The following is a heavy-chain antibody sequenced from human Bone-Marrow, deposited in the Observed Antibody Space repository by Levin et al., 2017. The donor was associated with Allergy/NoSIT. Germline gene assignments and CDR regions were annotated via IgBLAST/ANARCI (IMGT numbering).Heavy chain of an antibody. V-gene: IGHV3-48*04. CDR3: VRGVVDH. CDR2: ITNSGTPV. CDR1: GFTFSTYG. J-gene: IGHJ5*02. D-gene: IGHD2-21*01. Sequence: GESLKISCAASGFTFSTYGMNWVRQAPDKGLEWVAHITNSGTPVYYGDSVRGRFTISRDNANGLLYLQMNSLRAEDTAVYYCVRGVVDHWGQGTLVTVSS.